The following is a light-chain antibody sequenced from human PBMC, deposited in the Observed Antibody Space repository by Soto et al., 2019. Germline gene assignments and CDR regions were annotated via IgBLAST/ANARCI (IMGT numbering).Light chain of an antibody. CDR2: AAS. J-gene: IGKJ5*01. V-gene: IGKV1-27*01. CDR3: QKYDRALIT. CDR1: QGISNY. Sequence: DIQMTQSPSSLSASVVDRVTITCRASQGISNYLAWYQQKPGKVPKLLIYAASILQSGVPSRFSGSGSETDFTLTISSLQPEDVATYYCQKYDRALITFGQGTRLEI.